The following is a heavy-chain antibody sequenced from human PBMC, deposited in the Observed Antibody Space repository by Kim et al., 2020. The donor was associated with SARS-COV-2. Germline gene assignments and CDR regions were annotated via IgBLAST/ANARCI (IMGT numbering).Heavy chain of an antibody. CDR2: IYHSGST. CDR1: GGSISSSNW. CDR3: ARDPSRYYDSSGYFDY. J-gene: IGHJ4*02. Sequence: SETLSLTCAVSGGSISSSNWWSWVRQPPGKGLEWIGEIYHSGSTNYNPSLKSRVTISVDKSKNQFSLKLSSVTAADTAVYYCARDPSRYYDSSGYFDYWGQGTLVTVSS. D-gene: IGHD3-22*01. V-gene: IGHV4-4*02.